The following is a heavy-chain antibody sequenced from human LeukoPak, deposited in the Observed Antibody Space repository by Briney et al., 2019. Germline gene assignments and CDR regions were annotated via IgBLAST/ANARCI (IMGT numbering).Heavy chain of an antibody. CDR1: GYTFTSYA. Sequence: ASVKVSCKASGYTFTSYAMHWVRQAPGQRLEWMGWINAGNGNTKYSQEFQGRVTITRDTSASTAYMELSSLRSEDMAVYYCARGTRIWFGELPFDYWGQGTLVTVSS. CDR2: INAGNGNT. J-gene: IGHJ4*02. V-gene: IGHV1-3*03. CDR3: ARGTRIWFGELPFDY. D-gene: IGHD3-10*01.